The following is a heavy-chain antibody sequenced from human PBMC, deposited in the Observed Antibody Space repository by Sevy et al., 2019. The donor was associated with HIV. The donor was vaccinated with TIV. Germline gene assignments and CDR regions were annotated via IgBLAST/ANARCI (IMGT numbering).Heavy chain of an antibody. D-gene: IGHD3-16*01. Sequence: ASVKVSCKASGYTFTNYYIHWVRQAPGQGLEWMGVINPSGGSTSYAQKFQGRITMTTDTSTSTVYMQLNSLKSQDTAVYFCARVYYYDYSGPGYWGQGTLVTVSS. CDR2: INPSGGST. CDR1: GYTFTNYY. CDR3: ARVYYYDYSGPGY. V-gene: IGHV1-46*01. J-gene: IGHJ4*02.